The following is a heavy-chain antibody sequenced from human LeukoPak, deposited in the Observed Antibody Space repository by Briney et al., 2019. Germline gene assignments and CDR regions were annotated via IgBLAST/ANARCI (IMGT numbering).Heavy chain of an antibody. D-gene: IGHD2-15*01. CDR1: GFTFSSYS. CDR2: ISNTGRAT. V-gene: IGHV3-23*01. Sequence: GGSLRLSCVASGFTFSSYSMHWVRQAPGEGLEWLSGISNTGRATDYADSIKGRFTISRDNSKNTVFLQMNSLRAEDTAVYYCARKASSLVVVVAATKNFDYWGQGTLVTVSS. J-gene: IGHJ4*02. CDR3: ARKASSLVVVVAATKNFDY.